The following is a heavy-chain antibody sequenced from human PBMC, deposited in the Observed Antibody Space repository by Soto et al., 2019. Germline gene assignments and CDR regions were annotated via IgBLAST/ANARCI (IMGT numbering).Heavy chain of an antibody. CDR2: IYYSGST. V-gene: IGHV4-39*01. Sequence: SETLCLTCTVSGGSIGSSSYYWGWIRQPPGKGLEWIGSIYYSGSTYYNPSLKSRVTISVDTPKNQFSLKLRAVTAADTAVYYGARHFLRSSGYIAYFDYWGRGTLVDVSS. J-gene: IGHJ4*02. CDR1: GGSIGSSSYY. CDR3: ARHFLRSSGYIAYFDY. D-gene: IGHD3-22*01.